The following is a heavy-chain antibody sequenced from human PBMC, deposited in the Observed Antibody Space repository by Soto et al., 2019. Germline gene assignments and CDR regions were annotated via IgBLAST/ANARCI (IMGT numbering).Heavy chain of an antibody. CDR3: ARXPKASGGQHWAFNYFDS. V-gene: IGHV3-30-3*01. CDR2: ISYDRTNK. D-gene: IGHD7-27*01. J-gene: IGHJ4*02. CDR1: GFSFSVSP. Sequence: PGGSLRLSCAASGFSFSVSPMHWVRQAPGKGPEWVALISYDRTNKFYADSVKGRFTISRDNSKSTLYLQVDSLRPEDAAVYYCARXPKASGGQHWAFNYFDSWGQGTLVTVSS.